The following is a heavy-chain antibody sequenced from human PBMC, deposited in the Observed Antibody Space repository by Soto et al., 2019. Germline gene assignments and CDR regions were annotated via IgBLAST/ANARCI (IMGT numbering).Heavy chain of an antibody. V-gene: IGHV1-3*01. CDR3: ARDTETLGPRANDALDI. J-gene: IGHJ3*02. CDR1: GYTFSAYT. D-gene: IGHD3-3*02. CDR2: INAGSGNT. Sequence: QAQLVQSGAEMKKPGASVKVSYKATGYTFSAYTMNWVRQAPGHSLEWMGWINAGSGNTKYTQNFQGRVSVTRDTSASTVYMELTGLTSEDTAVYYCARDTETLGPRANDALDIWGQGTMVTVSS.